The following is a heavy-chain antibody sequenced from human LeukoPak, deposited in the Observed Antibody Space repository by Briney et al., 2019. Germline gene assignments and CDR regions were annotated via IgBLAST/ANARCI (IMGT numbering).Heavy chain of an antibody. V-gene: IGHV3-23*01. D-gene: IGHD6-19*01. J-gene: IGHJ6*02. Sequence: GGSLRLSCAASGFTFSSYAMRWVRQAPGKGLEWVSEISGSGGSTYYADSVKGRFTISRDNSKNTLYLQMNSLRAEDTVVYYRAKSQGSSGWYNYYYGMDVWGQGTTVTVSS. CDR1: GFTFSSYA. CDR2: ISGSGGST. CDR3: AKSQGSSGWYNYYYGMDV.